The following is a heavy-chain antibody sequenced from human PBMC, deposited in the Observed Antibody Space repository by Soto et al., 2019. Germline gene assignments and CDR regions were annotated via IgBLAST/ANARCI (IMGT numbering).Heavy chain of an antibody. V-gene: IGHV4-31*03. CDR2: IYYSGST. CDR1: GGSISSGGYY. CDR3: ARSGYSYGPNPLLY. Sequence: PSETLSLTCTVSGGSISSGGYYWSWIRQHPGKGLEWIGYIYYSGSTNYNPSLKSRVTISVDTSKNQFSLKLSSVTAADTAVYYCARSGYSYGPNPLLYWGQGTLVTVSS. J-gene: IGHJ4*02. D-gene: IGHD5-18*01.